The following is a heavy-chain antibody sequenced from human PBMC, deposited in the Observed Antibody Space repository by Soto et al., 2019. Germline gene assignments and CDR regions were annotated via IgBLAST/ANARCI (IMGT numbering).Heavy chain of an antibody. CDR1: GGSISSGAYS. Sequence: SETLSLTCTVSGGSISSGAYSWSWIRQPPGKGLEWIGYIYHSGSTYYIPSLRSRVTISMDRTKNQFSLHLNSVTAGDTAVYFCARDSRGTFDYWGQGALVTVSS. CDR2: IYHSGST. CDR3: ARDSRGTFDY. J-gene: IGHJ4*02. V-gene: IGHV4-30-2*01. D-gene: IGHD3-10*01.